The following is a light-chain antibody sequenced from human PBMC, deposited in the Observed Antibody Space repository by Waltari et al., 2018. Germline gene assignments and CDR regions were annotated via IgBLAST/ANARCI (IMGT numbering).Light chain of an antibody. Sequence: DIQMTQSPSSLSASVGDSVTINRRASQSISTYLNWYQQKPGQAPKLLIHDASTLQNGVSSRFRGSGSGTEFALTISNLQPDDVATYYCQQYKSHYRTFGHGTRVEVK. CDR1: QSISTY. CDR2: DAS. V-gene: IGKV1-5*01. CDR3: QQYKSHYRT. J-gene: IGKJ1*01.